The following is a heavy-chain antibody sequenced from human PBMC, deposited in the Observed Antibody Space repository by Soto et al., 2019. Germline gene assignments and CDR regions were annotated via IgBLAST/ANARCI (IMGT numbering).Heavy chain of an antibody. J-gene: IGHJ5*01. CDR2: IFHSGIT. Sequence: NPSETLSLTCTISGGSFNNDYWTWIRQSPGKGLEWIGYIFHSGITDYNPSVKSRVTISIDKSKNLFSLKLTSVTAADTAVYYCARDRYFYDSAGYYRTLDSWGQG. V-gene: IGHV4-59*01. CDR1: GGSFNNDY. CDR3: ARDRYFYDSAGYYRTLDS. D-gene: IGHD3-22*01.